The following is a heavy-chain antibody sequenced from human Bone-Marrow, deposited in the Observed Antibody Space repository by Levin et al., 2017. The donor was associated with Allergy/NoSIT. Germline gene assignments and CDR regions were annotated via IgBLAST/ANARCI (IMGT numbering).Heavy chain of an antibody. J-gene: IGHJ4*02. V-gene: IGHV3-9*01. CDR2: ISWNSGSR. CDR3: ARDKRAATPYYLDD. Sequence: GGSLRLSCAASGFTFDDYAMHWVRQAPGKGLELVSGISWNSGSRGYADSVKGRFTISRDNAKNSLYLQMNSLRPEDTALYYCARDKRAATPYYLDDWGQGTLVTVSS. CDR1: GFTFDDYA. D-gene: IGHD2-15*01.